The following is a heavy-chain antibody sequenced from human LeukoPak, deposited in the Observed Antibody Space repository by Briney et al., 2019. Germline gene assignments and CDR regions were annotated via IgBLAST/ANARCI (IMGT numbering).Heavy chain of an antibody. Sequence: SVKVSCKPSVGTFSSYAISWVRQAPGQGRGWMGGIIHIFGAANYAQKFQGRVTITADKSTSTAYMELSSLRSEDTAVYYCAHYCSGGSCPDGDDAFDIWGQGKMVTVS. D-gene: IGHD2-15*01. V-gene: IGHV1-69*06. CDR1: VGTFSSYA. CDR3: AHYCSGGSCPDGDDAFDI. CDR2: IIHIFGAA. J-gene: IGHJ3*02.